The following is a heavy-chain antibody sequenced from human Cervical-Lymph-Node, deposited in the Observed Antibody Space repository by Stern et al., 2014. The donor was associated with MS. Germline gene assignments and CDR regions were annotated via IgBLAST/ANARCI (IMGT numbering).Heavy chain of an antibody. CDR1: GYLFDDYW. D-gene: IGHD5-12*01. V-gene: IGHV5-51*03. J-gene: IGHJ4*02. CDR2: IFPRDSNT. Sequence: EVQLVESGAEVKKPGESLKISCEASGYLFDDYWIGWVRQMSGRGLELVAIIFPRDSNTRYSPSVQGPVTISADTSISTAYLQWSTLKPSDPPMYYCAKSPATPSGYDRFDYWGQGALVTVSS. CDR3: AKSPATPSGYDRFDY.